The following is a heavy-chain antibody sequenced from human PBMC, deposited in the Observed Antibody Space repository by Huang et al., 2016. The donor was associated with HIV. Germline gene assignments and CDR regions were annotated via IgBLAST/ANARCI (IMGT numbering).Heavy chain of an antibody. D-gene: IGHD3-22*01. V-gene: IGHV1-46*01. CDR1: GYAFTSYY. Sequence: QVQLVQSGAEVKKPGASVKVSCKASGYAFTSYYMHWVRQAPGQGLEWMGIINPSDGSKSYAQKCQGRVTATRDTATNTVFMELSSVRSEDTAVYYCARDRDFYDSSGYWGFNYFDYWGQGTLVTVSS. CDR3: ARDRDFYDSSGYWGFNYFDY. J-gene: IGHJ4*02. CDR2: INPSDGSK.